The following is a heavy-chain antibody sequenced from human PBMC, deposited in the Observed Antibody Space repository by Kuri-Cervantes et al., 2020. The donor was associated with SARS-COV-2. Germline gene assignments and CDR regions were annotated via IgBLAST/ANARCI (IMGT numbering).Heavy chain of an antibody. V-gene: IGHV4-39*01. CDR2: IYYSGST. Sequence: SETLSLTCTVSGGSISSSSYYWGWIRQPPGKGLEWIGSIYYSGSTYYNPSLKSRVTISVDTSKNQFSLKLSSVTAADTAVYYCARAARGYSYGPIDYWGQGTLVTVSS. CDR3: ARAARGYSYGPIDY. D-gene: IGHD5-18*01. CDR1: GGSISSSSYY. J-gene: IGHJ4*02.